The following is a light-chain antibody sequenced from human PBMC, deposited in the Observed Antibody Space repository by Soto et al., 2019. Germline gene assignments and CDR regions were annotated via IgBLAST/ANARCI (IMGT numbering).Light chain of an antibody. CDR1: QGIKND. J-gene: IGKJ1*01. CDR2: AAS. Sequence: AIQMTQSPSSLSASVGDRVTITCRASQGIKNDLSWSQHKPGTAPKILVYAASTLQSGVPSRFSGSVSGTDFTLAISSLQPEDFATYYCLQDYSYPRTFGQGTRVEIK. V-gene: IGKV1-6*01. CDR3: LQDYSYPRT.